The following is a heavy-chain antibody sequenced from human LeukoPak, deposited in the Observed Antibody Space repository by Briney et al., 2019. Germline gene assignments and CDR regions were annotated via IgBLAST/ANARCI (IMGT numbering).Heavy chain of an antibody. Sequence: GESLKISCKGSGYSLTRYWIGWVRQMPGEGLEWMGIIYPVDSDTRYSPSFQGQVTISADKSTNTAYLQWSSLKASDTAMYYCARHPQTYTSGWYLWDYWGQGTLVTVSS. CDR1: GYSLTRYW. CDR3: ARHPQTYTSGWYLWDY. J-gene: IGHJ4*02. V-gene: IGHV5-51*01. CDR2: IYPVDSDT. D-gene: IGHD6-19*01.